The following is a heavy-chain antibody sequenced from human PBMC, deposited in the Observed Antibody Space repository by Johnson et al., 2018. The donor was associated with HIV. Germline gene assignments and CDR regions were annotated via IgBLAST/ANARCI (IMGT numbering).Heavy chain of an antibody. CDR3: AKFRDAFDI. V-gene: IGHV3-9*01. Sequence: VQLVESGGGLVQPGRYLRLSCAASGFTFDDYAMHWVRQAPGKGLEWVSGISWNSGSIGYADSVKGRFTISRDNSKNTLYLQMNSLRAEDTAVYYCAKFRDAFDIWGQGTMVTVSS. CDR1: GFTFDDYA. CDR2: ISWNSGSI. J-gene: IGHJ3*02.